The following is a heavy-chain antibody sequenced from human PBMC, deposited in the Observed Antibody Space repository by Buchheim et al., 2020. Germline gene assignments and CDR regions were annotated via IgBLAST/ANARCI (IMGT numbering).Heavy chain of an antibody. J-gene: IGHJ4*02. D-gene: IGHD5-24*01. CDR2: INQDGSET. V-gene: IGHV3-7*03. Sequence: EVQLVESGGGLVQPGGSLRLSCEASEFTFSDYWMDWFRQAPGKGLEWVSNINQDGSETHSVDSVKGRFTISRDNARNSLTLQMNSLRVDDTALYYCARGYKGVNDCCGDYWGQG. CDR3: ARGYKGVNDCCGDY. CDR1: EFTFSDYW.